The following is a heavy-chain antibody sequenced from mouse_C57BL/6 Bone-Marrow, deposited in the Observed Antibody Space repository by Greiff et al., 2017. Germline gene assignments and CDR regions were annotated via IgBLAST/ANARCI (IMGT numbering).Heavy chain of an antibody. CDR2: IRNKANNHAT. CDR1: GFTFSDAW. J-gene: IGHJ2*01. D-gene: IGHD1-1*01. V-gene: IGHV6-6*01. Sequence: EVQLQESGGGLVQPGGSMKLSCAASGFTFSDAWMDWVRRSPEKGLEWVAEIRNKANNHATYYAESVKGRFTISRDDSKSSVYLQMNSVRAEDTGIYYCTSYFLYYFDDWGQGTTLTVSS. CDR3: TSYFLYYFDD.